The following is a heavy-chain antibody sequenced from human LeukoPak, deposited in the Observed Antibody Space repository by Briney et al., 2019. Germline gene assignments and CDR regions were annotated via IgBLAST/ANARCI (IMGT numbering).Heavy chain of an antibody. CDR1: GFTVSSNY. D-gene: IGHD5-18*01. V-gene: IGHV3-66*02. CDR3: ARDLDLRQLDP. CDR2: IYNDGST. J-gene: IGHJ5*02. Sequence: QSGGSLRLSCAASGFTVSSNYMSWVRQAPGKGLEWVSVIYNDGSTYYTDSVKGRFTISRDNSKNTLYLQMNSLRAEGTAVYYCARDLDLRQLDPWGQGTLVTVSS.